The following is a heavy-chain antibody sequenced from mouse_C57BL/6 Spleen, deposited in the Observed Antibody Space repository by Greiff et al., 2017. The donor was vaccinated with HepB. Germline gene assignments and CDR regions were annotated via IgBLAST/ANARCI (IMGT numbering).Heavy chain of an antibody. CDR3: ARSGGYYYGSSGYYFDY. CDR1: GYSITSGYY. V-gene: IGHV3-6*01. CDR2: ISYDGSN. Sequence: EVQLQESGPGLVKPSQSLSLTCSVTGYSITSGYYWNWIRQFPGNKLEWMGYISYDGSNNYNPSLKNRISITRDKSKNQFFLKLNSVTTEDTATYYCARSGGYYYGSSGYYFDYWGQGTTLTVSS. J-gene: IGHJ2*01. D-gene: IGHD1-1*01.